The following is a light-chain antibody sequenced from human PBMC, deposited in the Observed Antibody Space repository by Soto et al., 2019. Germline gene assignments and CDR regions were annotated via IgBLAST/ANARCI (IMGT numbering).Light chain of an antibody. Sequence: VSQSPATLSVSPGERVTLSCRASQNIHNHMSWFLQKPGQAPRLLIYGASTRATGIPARFSGSGSGTEFTLTISSLQSEDFVVYYCQQYNNWPPWTFGQGTKVDIK. J-gene: IGKJ1*01. V-gene: IGKV3-15*01. CDR1: QNIHNH. CDR2: GAS. CDR3: QQYNNWPPWT.